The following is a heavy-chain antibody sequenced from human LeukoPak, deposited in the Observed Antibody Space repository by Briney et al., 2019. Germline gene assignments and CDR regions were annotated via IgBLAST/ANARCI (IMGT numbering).Heavy chain of an antibody. CDR1: GFTFSSYG. J-gene: IGHJ4*02. Sequence: GGSLTLSCAASGFTFSSYGMHWVRQAPGKGLEWVAVISYDGSNKYYADSVKGRFTISRDNSKNTLYLQMNSLRAEDTAVYYCAKGFGGMITFGGVPGYWGQGTLVTVSS. D-gene: IGHD3-16*01. V-gene: IGHV3-30*18. CDR2: ISYDGSNK. CDR3: AKGFGGMITFGGVPGY.